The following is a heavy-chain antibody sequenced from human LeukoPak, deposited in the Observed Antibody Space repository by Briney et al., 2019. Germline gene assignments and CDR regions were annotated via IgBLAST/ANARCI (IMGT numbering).Heavy chain of an antibody. CDR2: ISTGGST. CDR3: ARDQTYYVSSGYYGVTSLQH. Sequence: SEPLSLTCTVSGASISSSYCTWLRQPAGEGLEWIGRISTGGSTPYTLSFKSRVTMSLDTSKNQFSLNLTSVTAADTAVYYCARDQTYYVSSGYYGVTSLQHWGQSILGTVSS. D-gene: IGHD3-22*01. V-gene: IGHV4-4*07. CDR1: GASISSSY. J-gene: IGHJ1*01.